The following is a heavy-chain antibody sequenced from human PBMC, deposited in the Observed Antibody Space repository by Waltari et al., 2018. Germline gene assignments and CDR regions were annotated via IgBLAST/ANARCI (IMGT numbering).Heavy chain of an antibody. V-gene: IGHV4-59*12. D-gene: IGHD3-10*01. CDR3: ARGDLWFGDAVSLSPAFDF. Sequence: QLQLQESGPGLVKPSETLSLTCTVSGGSISSYYCSWIRQPPGKGLEWIGYSYYSGNTKYNPSRKRRVRMSVDTSQNQFALKLTAVTAADTAVYYCARGDLWFGDAVSLSPAFDFWGRGTLVTVSS. CDR2: SYYSGNT. CDR1: GGSISSYY. J-gene: IGHJ4*02.